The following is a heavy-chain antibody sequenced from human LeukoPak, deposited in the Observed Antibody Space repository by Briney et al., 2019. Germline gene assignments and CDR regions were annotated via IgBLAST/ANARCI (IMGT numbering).Heavy chain of an antibody. D-gene: IGHD2-15*01. V-gene: IGHV1-2*02. CDR2: INPNSGGT. CDR3: ARTGGYCSGGSCYPYYYYYMDV. J-gene: IGHJ6*03. CDR1: GYTFTGYY. Sequence: GASVKVSCKASGYTFTGYYMHWVRQAPGQGLEWMGWINPNSGGTNYAQKFQGRVTMTRDTSISTAYMELSRLRSDDTAVYYCARTGGYCSGGSCYPYYYYYMDVWGKGTTVTISS.